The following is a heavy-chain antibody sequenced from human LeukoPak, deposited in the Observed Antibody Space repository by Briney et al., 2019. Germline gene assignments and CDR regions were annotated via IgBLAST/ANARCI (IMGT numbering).Heavy chain of an antibody. V-gene: IGHV3-30*02. J-gene: IGHJ4*02. Sequence: GGSLRLSCAASGFTFSNYVIHWVRQPPGKGLEWVSLIRYDGSSKYYADSVRGRFTISRDNSKNTLYLQMNSLRAEDTAVYYCARYLGNYGPDCWGQGTLVTASS. D-gene: IGHD4-17*01. CDR3: ARYLGNYGPDC. CDR2: IRYDGSSK. CDR1: GFTFSNYV.